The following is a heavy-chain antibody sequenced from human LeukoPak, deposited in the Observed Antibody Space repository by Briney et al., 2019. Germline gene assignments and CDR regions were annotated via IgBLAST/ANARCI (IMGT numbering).Heavy chain of an antibody. V-gene: IGHV4-34*01. J-gene: IGHJ5*02. CDR1: GGSFSGYY. D-gene: IGHD2-2*01. CDR2: INHSGST. Sequence: SETLSLTCAVYGGSFSGYYWSWIRQPPGKGLEWIGEINHSGSTNYNPSLKSRVTISVDTSKNQFSLKLSSVTAADTAVYYCARQRQYQLLLGWFDPWGQGTLVTVSS. CDR3: ARQRQYQLLLGWFDP.